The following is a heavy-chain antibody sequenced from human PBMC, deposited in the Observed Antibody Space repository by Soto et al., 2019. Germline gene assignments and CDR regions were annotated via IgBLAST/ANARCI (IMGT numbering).Heavy chain of an antibody. Sequence: SETLSLTCTVSGGSISSSSYYWGWIRQPPGKGLEWIGSIYYSGSTYYNPSLKSRVTISVDTSKNQFSLKLSSVTAADTAVYYCARDPGRWWRGDYWGQGTLVTVSS. V-gene: IGHV4-39*07. J-gene: IGHJ4*02. CDR1: GGSISSSSYY. CDR3: ARDPGRWWRGDY. CDR2: IYYSGST. D-gene: IGHD2-15*01.